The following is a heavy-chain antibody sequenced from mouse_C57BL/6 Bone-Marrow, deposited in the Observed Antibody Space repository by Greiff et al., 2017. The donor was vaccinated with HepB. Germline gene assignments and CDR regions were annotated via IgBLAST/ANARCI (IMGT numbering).Heavy chain of an antibody. V-gene: IGHV14-4*01. CDR3: TTRYYGSYYAMDY. D-gene: IGHD1-1*01. CDR1: GFNIKDDY. CDR2: IDPENGDT. J-gene: IGHJ4*01. Sequence: EVKLQESGAELVRPWASVKLSCTASGFNIKDDYMHWVKQRPEQGLEWIGWIDPENGDTEYASKFQGKATITADTSSNTAYLQLSSLTSEDTAVYYCTTRYYGSYYAMDYWGQGTSVTVSS.